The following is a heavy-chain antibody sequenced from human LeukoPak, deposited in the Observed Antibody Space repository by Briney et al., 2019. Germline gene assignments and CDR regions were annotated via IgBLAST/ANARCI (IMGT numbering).Heavy chain of an antibody. J-gene: IGHJ6*02. D-gene: IGHD2-2*01. Sequence: PGGSLRLSCAASGFTFNNYAMNWVRQAPGKGLEWVSVISGSGGTTYYADSVKGRFTISRDSSKNTLYLQMNSLRAEDTAVYYCATRIVVVPAADMDVWGQGTTVTVSS. CDR2: ISGSGGTT. CDR3: ATRIVVVPAADMDV. V-gene: IGHV3-23*01. CDR1: GFTFNNYA.